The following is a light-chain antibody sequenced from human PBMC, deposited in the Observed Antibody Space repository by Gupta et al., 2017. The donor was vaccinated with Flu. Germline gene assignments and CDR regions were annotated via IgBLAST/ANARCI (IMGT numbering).Light chain of an antibody. J-gene: IGLJ3*02. Sequence: QSALTQPRSVSGSPGPSVTIPCTGTSSDVGSYNYVSWYQQHPGKAPTLMIYEVTKRPSGVPDRFSASKAGNPASLTISGRQAEDEADSYCCSYAGRYTRVFGGGTKRTVL. CDR2: EVT. CDR3: CSYAGRYTRV. CDR1: SSDVGSYNY. V-gene: IGLV2-11*01.